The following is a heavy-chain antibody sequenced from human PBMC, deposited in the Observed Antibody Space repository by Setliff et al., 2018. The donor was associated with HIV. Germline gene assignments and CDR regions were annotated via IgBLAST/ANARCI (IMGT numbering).Heavy chain of an antibody. CDR1: GYTLTTHA. V-gene: IGHV1-3*01. CDR3: ARVDYYDSSGYWHFDY. D-gene: IGHD3-22*01. Sequence: RASVKVSCKASGYTLTTHAMHWVRQAPGQSLEWMGWINAGNGNTKYSQKFQGRVTITRDTSASTAYLELSSLRSEDTAVYYCARVDYYDSSGYWHFDYWGQGTLVTVSS. CDR2: INAGNGNT. J-gene: IGHJ4*02.